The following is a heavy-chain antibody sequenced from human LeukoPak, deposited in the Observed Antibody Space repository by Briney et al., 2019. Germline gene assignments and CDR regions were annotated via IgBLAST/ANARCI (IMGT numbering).Heavy chain of an antibody. CDR3: ARDGTGVYNLVQY. CDR2: INPNSGGT. D-gene: IGHD5-24*01. V-gene: IGHV1-2*02. Sequence: ASVKISCRASGYTFTGYYMHWVRQAPGQGLEWMGWINPNSGGTNYAQKFQGRVTMTRDTSISAVYMELSRLRSDDTAVYYCARDGTGVYNLVQYWGQGTLVTVSS. J-gene: IGHJ4*02. CDR1: GYTFTGYY.